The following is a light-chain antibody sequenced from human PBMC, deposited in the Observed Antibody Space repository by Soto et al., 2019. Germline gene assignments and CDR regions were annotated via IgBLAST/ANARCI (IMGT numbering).Light chain of an antibody. Sequence: QSVLTQPASVSGSPGQSITISCTGTSSDVGGYNYVSWYQQHPGKAPKLIIYDVGNRPSGISNRFSGSKSGNTASLTISGLQAEDEADYYCSSYRSSRTYVFGTGTKVTVL. J-gene: IGLJ1*01. CDR3: SSYRSSRTYV. V-gene: IGLV2-14*01. CDR1: SSDVGGYNY. CDR2: DVG.